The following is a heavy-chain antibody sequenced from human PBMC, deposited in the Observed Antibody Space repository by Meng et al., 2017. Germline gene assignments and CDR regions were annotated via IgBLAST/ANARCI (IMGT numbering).Heavy chain of an antibody. Sequence: QVQLQRWGAGLLKPSETLSLTGAGYGGSFSGYYWSWIRQPPGKGLEWIGEINHSGSTNYNPSLKSRVTISVDTSKNQFSLKLSSVTAADTAVYYCARRRGGSSDWFDPWGQGTLVTVSS. CDR2: INHSGST. CDR3: ARRRGGSSDWFDP. J-gene: IGHJ5*02. V-gene: IGHV4-34*01. D-gene: IGHD6-6*01. CDR1: GGSFSGYY.